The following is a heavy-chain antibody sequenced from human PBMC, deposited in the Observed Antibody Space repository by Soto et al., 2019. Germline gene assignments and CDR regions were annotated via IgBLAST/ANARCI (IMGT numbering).Heavy chain of an antibody. J-gene: IGHJ4*02. CDR2: ISVTGDT. V-gene: IGHV3-23*01. CDR3: AKSLSTATSFDY. CDR1: GFTFGSSA. Sequence: VGSLRLSCTSSGFTFGSSAISWLRQAPGKGPEWVSHISVTGDTYYADSVKGRFTISRDNSKNTLFLQMNSLRAEDTAVYYCAKSLSTATSFDYWGQGTPVTVSS.